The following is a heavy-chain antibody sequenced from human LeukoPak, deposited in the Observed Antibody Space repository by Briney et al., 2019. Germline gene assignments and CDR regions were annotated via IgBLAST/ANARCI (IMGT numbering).Heavy chain of an antibody. J-gene: IGHJ4*02. D-gene: IGHD2-21*01. Sequence: GGSLRLSRAASGFTFSSYGMSWVRQAPGKGLEWVSAISGSGGRTYYADSVKGRFTISRDNSKNTLYLQMNSLRAEDTAVYYCAKDPTSTFPVDYWGQGTLVTVSS. CDR1: GFTFSSYG. CDR2: ISGSGGRT. CDR3: AKDPTSTFPVDY. V-gene: IGHV3-23*01.